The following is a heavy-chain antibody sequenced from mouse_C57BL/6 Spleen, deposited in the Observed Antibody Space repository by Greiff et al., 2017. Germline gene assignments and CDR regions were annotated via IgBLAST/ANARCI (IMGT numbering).Heavy chain of an antibody. V-gene: IGHV1-61*01. CDR1: GYTFTSYW. CDR3: ARLAGYSLAY. CDR2: IYPSDSET. D-gene: IGHD2-2*01. Sequence: VQLQQPGAELVRPGSSVKLSCKASGYTFTSYWMDWVKQRPGQGLEWIGNIYPSDSETHYNQKFKDKATLTVDKSSSTAYMQLSSLTSEDSAVYYCARLAGYSLAYWGQGTLVTVSA. J-gene: IGHJ3*01.